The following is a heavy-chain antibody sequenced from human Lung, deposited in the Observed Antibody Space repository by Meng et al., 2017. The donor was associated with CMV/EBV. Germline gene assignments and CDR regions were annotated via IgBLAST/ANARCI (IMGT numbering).Heavy chain of an antibody. CDR3: ARDGSFWSGYYAPVAFEI. Sequence: GESLKISCAASGFTFSSYSMNWVRQAPGKGLEWVSSISSSSSYIYYADSVKGRFTISRDNAKNSLYLQMNSLRAEDTAVYYCARDGSFWSGYYAPVAFEIWGQGTMVTVSS. CDR1: GFTFSSYS. J-gene: IGHJ3*02. V-gene: IGHV3-21*01. D-gene: IGHD3-3*01. CDR2: ISSSSSYI.